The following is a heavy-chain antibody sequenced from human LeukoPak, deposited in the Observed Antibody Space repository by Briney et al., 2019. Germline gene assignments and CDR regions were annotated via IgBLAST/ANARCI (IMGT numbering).Heavy chain of an antibody. CDR1: GVSFSGYY. J-gene: IGHJ6*03. CDR3: ARLGRGYSYGYYTPDFYYYMDV. D-gene: IGHD5-18*01. V-gene: IGHV4-34*01. Sequence: SETLSLTCAVYGVSFSGYYWSWIRQPPGKGLEWIGEINHSGSTNYNPSLKSRVTISVDTSKNQFSLKLSSVTAADTAVYYCARLGRGYSYGYYTPDFYYYMDVWGKGTTVTVSS. CDR2: INHSGST.